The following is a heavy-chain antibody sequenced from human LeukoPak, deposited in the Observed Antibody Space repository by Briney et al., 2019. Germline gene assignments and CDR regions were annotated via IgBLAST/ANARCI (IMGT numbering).Heavy chain of an antibody. CDR3: AREGEVPAAFDY. J-gene: IGHJ4*02. CDR1: GFTFSNYA. Sequence: GGSLRLSCAASGFTFSNYAMHWVRQAPGKGLEYVSAISSNGGSTYYANSVEGRFTISRDNSKNTLYLQIGSLRAEDMAVYYCAREGEVPAAFDYWGQGTLVTVSS. D-gene: IGHD2-2*01. V-gene: IGHV3-64*01. CDR2: ISSNGGST.